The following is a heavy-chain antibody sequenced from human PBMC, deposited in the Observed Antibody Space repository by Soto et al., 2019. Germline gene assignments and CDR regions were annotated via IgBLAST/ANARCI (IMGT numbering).Heavy chain of an antibody. CDR1: GGIFGSHG. J-gene: IGHJ3*01. Sequence: QVQLIQPEAEVKKPGSSVRVSCTASGGIFGSHGFSWVRQAPGQRLEWVGGFIPIFRTLTYTEKFQARVRIAADESTNTVYLDLSSLTSEDTAVYYCVRDRRIYYSDPHDEFGASDYEVWGQGTMVSVSS. CDR2: FIPIFRTL. D-gene: IGHD3-22*01. CDR3: VRDRRIYYSDPHDEFGASDYEV. V-gene: IGHV1-69*01.